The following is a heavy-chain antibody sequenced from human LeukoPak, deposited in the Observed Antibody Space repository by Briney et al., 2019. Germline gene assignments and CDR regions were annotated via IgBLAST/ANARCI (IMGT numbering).Heavy chain of an antibody. Sequence: PGGSLRLSCAASGFTFSSYSMNWVRQAPGKGLEWVSSISSSSSYIYYADSVKGRFTISRDNAKNSLYLQMNSLRAEDTAVYYCARGPIDYYYDSSGYDYWGQGTLVIVSS. J-gene: IGHJ4*02. D-gene: IGHD3-22*01. V-gene: IGHV3-21*01. CDR1: GFTFSSYS. CDR3: ARGPIDYYYDSSGYDY. CDR2: ISSSSSYI.